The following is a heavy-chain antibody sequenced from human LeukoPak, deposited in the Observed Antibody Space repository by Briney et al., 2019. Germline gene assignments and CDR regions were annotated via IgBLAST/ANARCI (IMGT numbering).Heavy chain of an antibody. Sequence: GGSLRLSCAASGFTFGSYSMNWVRQAPGKGLEWVSSISSSSSYIYYADSVKGRFTISRDNAKNSLYLQMNSLRAEDTAVYYCARDQGGSDIVVVPAAPGYYGMDVWGQGTTVTVSS. CDR2: ISSSSSYI. CDR1: GFTFGSYS. J-gene: IGHJ6*02. V-gene: IGHV3-21*01. D-gene: IGHD2-2*01. CDR3: ARDQGGSDIVVVPAAPGYYGMDV.